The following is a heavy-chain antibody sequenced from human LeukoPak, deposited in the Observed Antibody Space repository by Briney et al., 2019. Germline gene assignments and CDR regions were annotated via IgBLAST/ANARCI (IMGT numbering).Heavy chain of an antibody. CDR2: ISSSSSTI. V-gene: IGHV3-48*01. Sequence: GGSLRLSCAASGFTFNSYSMNWVRQAPGKGLEWVSYISSSSSTIYYADSVKGRFTISRDNAKNSLYLQMNSLRAEDTAVYYCARDGWGIKSQISYDAFDIWGQGTMVTVSS. D-gene: IGHD3-10*01. CDR3: ARDGWGIKSQISYDAFDI. J-gene: IGHJ3*02. CDR1: GFTFNSYS.